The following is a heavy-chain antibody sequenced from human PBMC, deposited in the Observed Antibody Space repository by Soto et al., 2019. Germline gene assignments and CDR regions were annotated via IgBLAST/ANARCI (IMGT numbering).Heavy chain of an antibody. CDR1: GFTFGNFG. Sequence: QVQLAESGGGVVQPGRSLRLSCAASGFTFGNFGMHWVRQAPGKGLEWVADIANDGSYAYYADSVKGRFTVSRDNSKNTLWLQMNSLRAEDTAVYYCARGCSGGTNCFYFDFWGQGILVTVSS. D-gene: IGHD1-7*01. CDR2: IANDGSYA. CDR3: ARGCSGGTNCFYFDF. V-gene: IGHV3-30*03. J-gene: IGHJ4*02.